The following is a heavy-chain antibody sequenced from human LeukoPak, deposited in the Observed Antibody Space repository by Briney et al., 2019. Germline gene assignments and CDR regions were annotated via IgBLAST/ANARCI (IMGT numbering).Heavy chain of an antibody. CDR2: IWYDGSNK. Sequence: PGGSLRLSCAASGFTFSSYGMHWVRQAPGKGLEWVAVIWYDGSNKYYADSVKGRLTISGDNSKNTLYLQMNSLRAEDTAVYYCAKESSTYIDYWGQGTLVTVSS. CDR3: AKESSTYIDY. J-gene: IGHJ4*02. D-gene: IGHD2-2*01. V-gene: IGHV3-33*06. CDR1: GFTFSSYG.